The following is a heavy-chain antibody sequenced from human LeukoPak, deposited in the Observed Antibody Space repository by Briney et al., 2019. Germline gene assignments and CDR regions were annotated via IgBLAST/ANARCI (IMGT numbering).Heavy chain of an antibody. D-gene: IGHD3-10*01. CDR1: GFTFSSYA. V-gene: IGHV3-23*01. CDR2: ISGSGGST. Sequence: PGGSLRLSCAASGFTFSSYAMSWVRQAPGKGLEWVSAISGSGGSTYYADSVKGRFTISRDNSKNTLYLQMNSLRAEDTAVYYCAKGDVWFGELIGYYWGQGTLVTVSS. J-gene: IGHJ4*02. CDR3: AKGDVWFGELIGYY.